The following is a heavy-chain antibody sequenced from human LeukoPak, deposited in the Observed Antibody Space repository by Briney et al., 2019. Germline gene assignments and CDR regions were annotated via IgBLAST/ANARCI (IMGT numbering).Heavy chain of an antibody. D-gene: IGHD6-13*01. CDR3: ARDRVGGSGYSSSWSYTPNDY. CDR2: IIPIFGTA. Sequence: SVKVSCTASGGTFTSYAISWVRQAPGQGLEWMGGIIPIFGTANYAQKFQGRVTITADESTSTAYMELSSLRSEDTAVYYCARDRVGGSGYSSSWSYTPNDYWGQGTLVTVSS. V-gene: IGHV1-69*13. CDR1: GGTFTSYA. J-gene: IGHJ4*02.